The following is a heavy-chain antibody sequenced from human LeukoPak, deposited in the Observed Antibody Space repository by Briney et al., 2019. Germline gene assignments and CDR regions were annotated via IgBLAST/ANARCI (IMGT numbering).Heavy chain of an antibody. Sequence: GGSLRLSCAASGFTFSSYWMSWVRQAPGKGLEWVANIKQDGSEKYYVDSVKGRFTISRDDSKNTLYLQMNSLKTEDTAVYYCTTPRLVGLWDGFDIWGQGTMVTVSS. CDR2: IKQDGSEK. D-gene: IGHD6-19*01. CDR1: GFTFSSYW. V-gene: IGHV3-7*03. J-gene: IGHJ3*02. CDR3: TTPRLVGLWDGFDI.